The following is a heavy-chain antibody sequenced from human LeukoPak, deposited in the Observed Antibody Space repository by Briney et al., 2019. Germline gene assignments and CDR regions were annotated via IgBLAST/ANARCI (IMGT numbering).Heavy chain of an antibody. V-gene: IGHV1-24*01. CDR3: ATGVIVGAYFDY. J-gene: IGHJ4*02. Sequence: ASVKVSCKVSGYTLTELSMHWMRQAPGKGLEWMGGFDPEDGETIYAQKFQGRVTMTEDTSTDTAYMELSSLRTEDTAVYYCATGVIVGAYFDYWGQGTLVTVSS. CDR2: FDPEDGET. D-gene: IGHD1-26*01. CDR1: GYTLTELS.